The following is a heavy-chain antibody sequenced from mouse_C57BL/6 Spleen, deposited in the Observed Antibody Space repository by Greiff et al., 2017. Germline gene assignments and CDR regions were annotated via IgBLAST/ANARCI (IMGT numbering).Heavy chain of an antibody. J-gene: IGHJ2*01. CDR2: IWSGGST. CDR1: GFSLTSYG. Sequence: VKLVESGPGLVQPSQSLSITCTVSGFSLTSYGVHWVRQSPGKGLEWLGVIWSGGSTDYNAAFISRLSISKDNSKSQVFFKMNSLQADDTAIYYCARIGYYGSSSVCDYWGQGTTRTVSS. CDR3: ARIGYYGSSSVCDY. V-gene: IGHV2-2*01. D-gene: IGHD1-1*01.